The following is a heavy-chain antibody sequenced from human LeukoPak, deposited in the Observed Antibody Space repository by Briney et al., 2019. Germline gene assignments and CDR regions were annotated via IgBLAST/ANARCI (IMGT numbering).Heavy chain of an antibody. J-gene: IGHJ4*02. Sequence: GGSLRLSCAASGFTFSSYAMSWVRQAPGKGLEWVSAISGSGGSTYYADSVKGRFTISRDNPKNTLYLQMNSLRAEDTAVYYCAKVGGSYSRTYFDYWGQGTLVTVSS. D-gene: IGHD1-26*01. V-gene: IGHV3-23*01. CDR3: AKVGGSYSRTYFDY. CDR1: GFTFSSYA. CDR2: ISGSGGST.